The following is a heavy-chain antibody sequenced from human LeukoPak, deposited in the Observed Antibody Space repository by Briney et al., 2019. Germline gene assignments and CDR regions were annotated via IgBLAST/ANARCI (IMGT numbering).Heavy chain of an antibody. Sequence: KPSETLSLTCTVSGGSISSGGYYWSWIRQHPGKGLEWIGYIYYSGSTYYNPSLKSRVTISVDTSKNQFSLKLSSVTAADTAVYYCARSRGQYWYFDLWGRGTLVTVSS. J-gene: IGHJ2*01. CDR2: IYYSGST. D-gene: IGHD2-15*01. V-gene: IGHV4-31*03. CDR1: GGSISSGGYY. CDR3: ARSRGQYWYFDL.